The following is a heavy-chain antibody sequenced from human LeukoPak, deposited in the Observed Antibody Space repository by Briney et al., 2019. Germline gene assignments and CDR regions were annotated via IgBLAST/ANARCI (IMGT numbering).Heavy chain of an antibody. J-gene: IGHJ3*02. CDR2: IKQDGSEK. V-gene: IGHV3-7*01. CDR3: AREGIARIGYSGYDLNAFDI. D-gene: IGHD5-12*01. Sequence: GSLRLSCAASGFTFSSYWMSWVRQAPGKGLEWVANIKQDGSEKYYVDSVKGRFTISRDNAKNSLYLQMNSLRAEDTAVYYCAREGIARIGYSGYDLNAFDIWGQGTMVTVSS. CDR1: GFTFSSYW.